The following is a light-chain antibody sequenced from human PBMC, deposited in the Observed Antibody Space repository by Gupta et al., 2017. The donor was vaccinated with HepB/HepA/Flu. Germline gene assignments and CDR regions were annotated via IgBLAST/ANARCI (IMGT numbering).Light chain of an antibody. CDR1: QSLIHSNGYNY. CDR3: RQPLHTRWT. Sequence: DKALTQSPLSLPVTPGEPASISCTSSQSLIHSNGYNYLDWYLQKPGQSPHVLLCLGSKRASGVPDRLSGSGSGRAITLKIIRVTAEDVVVYYCRQPLHTRWTFGQGTKVEIK. V-gene: IGKV2-28*01. CDR2: LGS. J-gene: IGKJ1*01.